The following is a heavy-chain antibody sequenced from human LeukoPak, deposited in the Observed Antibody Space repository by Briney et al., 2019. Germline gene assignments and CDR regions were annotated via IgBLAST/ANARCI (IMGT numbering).Heavy chain of an antibody. CDR3: AGERIDYYYYYGMDV. CDR2: INPNSGGT. V-gene: IGHV1-2*06. J-gene: IGHJ6*02. CDR1: GYTFTGYY. D-gene: IGHD2-15*01. Sequence: ASVKVSCKASGYTFTGYYMHWVRQAPGQGLEWMGRINPNSGGTNYAQKFQGRVTMTRDTSISTAYMELSRLRSDDTAVYYCAGERIDYYYYYGMDVWGQGTTVTVSS.